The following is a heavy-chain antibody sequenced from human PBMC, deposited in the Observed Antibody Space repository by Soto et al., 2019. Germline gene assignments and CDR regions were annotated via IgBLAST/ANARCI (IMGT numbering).Heavy chain of an antibody. V-gene: IGHV4-59*01. CDR2: IYYSGST. D-gene: IGHD3-9*01. Sequence: SETLSLTCTVSGGSISSYYWSWIRQPPGKGLEWIGYIYYSGSTSYNPSLKSRVTISVDTSKNQFSLKLSSVTAADTAVYYCARTSTYYDILPDYWGQGTLVTVSS. CDR3: ARTSTYYDILPDY. CDR1: GGSISSYY. J-gene: IGHJ4*02.